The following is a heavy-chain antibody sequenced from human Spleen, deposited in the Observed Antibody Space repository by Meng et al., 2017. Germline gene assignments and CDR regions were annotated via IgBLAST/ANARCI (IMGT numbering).Heavy chain of an antibody. CDR1: GGSVRSSVYQ. CDR3: ARGPTTMAHDFDY. CDR2: TNQSGST. J-gene: IGHJ4*02. Sequence: AQSDELGHGRLRTSETPLRICTVPGGSVRSSVYQWSWIRQPPGKGLEWIGETNQSGSTNYNPSHESRATISVDTSQNILSLKLSSVTAADSAVYYCARGPTTMAHDFDYWGQGTLVTVSS. V-gene: IGHV4-61*03. D-gene: IGHD4-11*01.